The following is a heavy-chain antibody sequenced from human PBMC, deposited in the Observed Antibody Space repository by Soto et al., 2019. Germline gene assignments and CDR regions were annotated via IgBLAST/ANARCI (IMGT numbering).Heavy chain of an antibody. CDR2: ISAYNGNT. Sequence: ASVKVSCKASGYTFTSYGISWVRQAPGQGLEWMGWISAYNGNTNYAQKLQGRVTMTTDTSTSTAYMELRSLRSDDTAVYYCARDGLFGELLRYYYYDMDVWGQGTTVTVSS. V-gene: IGHV1-18*01. CDR1: GYTFTSYG. D-gene: IGHD3-10*02. CDR3: ARDGLFGELLRYYYYDMDV. J-gene: IGHJ6*02.